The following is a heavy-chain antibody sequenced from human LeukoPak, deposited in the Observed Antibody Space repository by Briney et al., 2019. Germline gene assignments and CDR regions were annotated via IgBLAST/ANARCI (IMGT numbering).Heavy chain of an antibody. V-gene: IGHV3-48*03. CDR2: ISGSGRTI. CDR3: ARLDASGLDY. Sequence: PGGSLRLSCAASGFTFSSYEMNWVRQAPGKGLEWVSYISGSGRTIYYANSVKGRFTISRDNAKSSLYLQMNSLRADDTAVYYCARLDASGLDYWGQGTLVTVSS. J-gene: IGHJ4*02. CDR1: GFTFSSYE. D-gene: IGHD6-19*01.